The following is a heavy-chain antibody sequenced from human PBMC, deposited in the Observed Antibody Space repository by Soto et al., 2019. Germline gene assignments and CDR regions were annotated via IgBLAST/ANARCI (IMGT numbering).Heavy chain of an antibody. CDR2: IYYSGST. CDR1: GGSVSSGSYY. V-gene: IGHV4-61*01. D-gene: IGHD6-6*01. CDR3: ARDSLSIAARLRSEYYYYGMDV. Sequence: SETLSLTCTVSGGSVSSGSYYWSWIRQPPGKGLEWIGYIYYSGSTNYNPSLKSRVTISVDTSKNQFSLKLSSVTAADTAVYYCARDSLSIAARLRSEYYYYGMDVWGQGTTVTVS. J-gene: IGHJ6*02.